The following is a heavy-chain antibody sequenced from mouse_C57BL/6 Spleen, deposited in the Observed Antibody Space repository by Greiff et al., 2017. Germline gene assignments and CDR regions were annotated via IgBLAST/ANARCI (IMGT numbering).Heavy chain of an antibody. CDR1: GYTFTDYE. CDR2: IDPETGGT. V-gene: IGHV1-15*01. J-gene: IGHJ4*01. CDR3: TRVDDGYYYAMDY. D-gene: IGHD2-3*01. Sequence: QVQLKQSGAELVRPGASVTLSCKASGYTFTDYEMHWVKQTPVHGLEWIGAIDPETGGTAYNQKFKGKAILTADKSSSTAYMELRSLTSEDSAVYYCTRVDDGYYYAMDYWGQGTSGTVSS.